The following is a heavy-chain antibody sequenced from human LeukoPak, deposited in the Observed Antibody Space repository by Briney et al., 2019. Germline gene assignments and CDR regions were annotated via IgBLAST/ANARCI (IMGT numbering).Heavy chain of an antibody. Sequence: PGGSLRLSCAASGFTFSSYGMHWVRQAPGKGLEWVAVIWYDGSNKYYADSVKGRFTISRDNSKNTLYLQMNSLRAEDTAAYYCARTPGGCSGGSCYSGSFDYWGQGTLVTVSS. D-gene: IGHD2-15*01. CDR2: IWYDGSNK. CDR3: ARTPGGCSGGSCYSGSFDY. CDR1: GFTFSSYG. J-gene: IGHJ4*02. V-gene: IGHV3-33*01.